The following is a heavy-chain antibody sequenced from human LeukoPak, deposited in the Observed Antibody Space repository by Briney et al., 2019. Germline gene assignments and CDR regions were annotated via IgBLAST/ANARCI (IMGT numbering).Heavy chain of an antibody. CDR1: GFTFTSYA. CDR2: IGGRDGST. CDR3: AKGHYYGSGSLDY. J-gene: IGHJ4*02. V-gene: IGHV3-23*01. Sequence: GGSLRLSCAASGFTFTSYAMNWVRQAPGKGLEWVSAIGGRDGSTYYADSVKGRFTISRDNSKNTLYVQMNSLRAEDTAVYYCAKGHYYGSGSLDYWGQGTLVTVSS. D-gene: IGHD3-10*01.